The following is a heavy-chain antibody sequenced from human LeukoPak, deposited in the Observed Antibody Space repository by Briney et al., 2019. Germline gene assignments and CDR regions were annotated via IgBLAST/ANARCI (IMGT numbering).Heavy chain of an antibody. CDR2: IKQDGSDK. J-gene: IGHJ4*02. Sequence: GGSLRLSCAASGFTFSSYWLSWVRQAPGKGLECVATIKQDGSDKYYVDSVKGRVTISRDDAKNSLFLQMNSLRAEDTAVYYCARGTGIFEYWGQGTLVTVSS. CDR3: ARGTGIFEY. V-gene: IGHV3-7*01. D-gene: IGHD3/OR15-3a*01. CDR1: GFTFSSYW.